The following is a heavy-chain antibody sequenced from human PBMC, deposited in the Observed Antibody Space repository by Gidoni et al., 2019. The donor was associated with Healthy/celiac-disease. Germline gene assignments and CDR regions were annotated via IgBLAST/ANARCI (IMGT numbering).Heavy chain of an antibody. CDR2: MYSSGST. Sequence: QVQLQESGPGLVKPSETLSLTCTVSGGSIRSYYGSWIRQPAGKGLEWIGRMYSSGSTNYNPSLKIRVTMSVNTSKNQFSLKLRSVTAADTAVYYCARGGVRDMDVWGQGTTVTVSS. CDR1: GGSIRSYY. J-gene: IGHJ6*02. CDR3: ARGGVRDMDV. D-gene: IGHD1-1*01. V-gene: IGHV4-4*07.